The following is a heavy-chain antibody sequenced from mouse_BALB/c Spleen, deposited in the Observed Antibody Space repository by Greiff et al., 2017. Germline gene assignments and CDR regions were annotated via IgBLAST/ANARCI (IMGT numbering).Heavy chain of an antibody. CDR2: ISDGGSYT. D-gene: IGHD2-14*01. CDR1: GFTFSDYY. CDR3: SREDYRYDDWFAY. V-gene: IGHV5-4*02. J-gene: IGHJ3*01. Sequence: DVQLVESGGGLVKPGGSLKLSCAASGFTFSDYYMYWVRQTPEKRLEWVATISDGGSYTYYPDSVKGRFTISRDNAKNNLYLQMSSLKSEDTAMYYCSREDYRYDDWFAYWGQGTLVTVSA.